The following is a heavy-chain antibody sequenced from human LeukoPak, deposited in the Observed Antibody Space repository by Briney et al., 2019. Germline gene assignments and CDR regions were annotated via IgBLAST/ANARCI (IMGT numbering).Heavy chain of an antibody. CDR2: INHSGST. CDR3: ARAQWLHYFDY. J-gene: IGHJ4*02. V-gene: IGHV4-34*01. D-gene: IGHD6-19*01. CDR1: GGSFSGYY. Sequence: SETLSLTCAVYGGSFSGYYWSWIRQPPGKGLEWIGEINHSGSTNYNPSLKSRVTISVDTSKNQFSRKLSSVTAADTAVYYCARAQWLHYFDYWGQGTLVTVSS.